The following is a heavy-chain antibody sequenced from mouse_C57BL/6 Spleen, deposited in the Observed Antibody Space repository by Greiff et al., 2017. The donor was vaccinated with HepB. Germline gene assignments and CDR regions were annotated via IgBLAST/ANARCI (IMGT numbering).Heavy chain of an antibody. CDR1: GYTFTSYW. V-gene: IGHV1-55*01. CDR2: IYPGSGST. J-gene: IGHJ2*01. D-gene: IGHD1-1*01. CDR3: ARYYGSSYVYFDY. Sequence: VQLQQSGAELVKPGASVKMSCKASGYTFTSYWITWVKQRPGQGLEWIGDIYPGSGSTNYNEKFKSKATLTVDTSSSTAYMQLSSLTSEDSAVYYCARYYGSSYVYFDYWGQGTTLTVSS.